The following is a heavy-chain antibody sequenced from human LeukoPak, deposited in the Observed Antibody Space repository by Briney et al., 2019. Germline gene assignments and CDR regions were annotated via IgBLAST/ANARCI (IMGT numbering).Heavy chain of an antibody. CDR2: IYHSGST. D-gene: IGHD6-13*01. V-gene: IGHV4-4*02. CDR1: GGSISSTNW. J-gene: IGHJ4*02. CDR3: ARVDTITAAGTIDY. Sequence: SGTLSLTCAVSGGSISSTNWWSWVRQPPGKGLEWIGQIYHSGSTNYNPSLKSRVTISVDKSKNQFSLKLSSVTAADTAVYYCARVDTITAAGTIDYWGQGTLVTVSS.